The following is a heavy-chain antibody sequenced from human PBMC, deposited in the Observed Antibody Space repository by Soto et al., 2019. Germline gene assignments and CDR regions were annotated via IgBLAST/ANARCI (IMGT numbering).Heavy chain of an antibody. J-gene: IGHJ4*02. D-gene: IGHD1-20*01. CDR1: GDTFPSFW. CDR3: ARHHRLNMHAWYM. CDR2: IYPRDSDI. V-gene: IGHV5-51*01. Sequence: GASLKISCEVSGDTFPSFWIGWVRQMPGKGLEWIGSIYPRDSDIRYSPSLQGQVTISADKSISTAYLQGSSLKVADTAMYYCARHHRLNMHAWYMWGQVTRVTV.